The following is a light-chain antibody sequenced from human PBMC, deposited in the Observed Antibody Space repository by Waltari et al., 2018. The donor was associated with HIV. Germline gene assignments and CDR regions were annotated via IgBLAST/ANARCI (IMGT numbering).Light chain of an antibody. CDR3: HQYDSSPQT. J-gene: IGKJ1*01. CDR1: QTVYHNY. Sequence: VLTQSPGTLSLSPGERATLSCRASQTVYHNYVAWYQQKPGQAPRLLIYGASSRVTGIPDRFSGSGSGTDFTLTISRLEPEDFAVYYCHQYDSSPQTFGQGTKVEIK. V-gene: IGKV3-20*01. CDR2: GAS.